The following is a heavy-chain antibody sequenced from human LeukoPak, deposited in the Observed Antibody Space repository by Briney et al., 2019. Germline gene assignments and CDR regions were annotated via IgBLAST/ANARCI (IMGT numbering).Heavy chain of an antibody. CDR3: ARGEELVVPAASLDY. CDR1: GFTFSSYA. D-gene: IGHD2-2*01. J-gene: IGHJ4*02. CDR2: ISGSGGST. V-gene: IGHV3-23*01. Sequence: PGGSLRLSCAASGFTFSSYAMSWVRQAPGKGLEWVPAISGSGGSTYYADSVKGRFTISRDNSKNTLYLQMNSLRAEDTAVYYCARGEELVVPAASLDYWGQGTLVTVSS.